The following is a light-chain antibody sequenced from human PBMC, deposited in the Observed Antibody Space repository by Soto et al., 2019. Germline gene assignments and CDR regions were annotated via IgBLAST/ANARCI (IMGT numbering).Light chain of an antibody. Sequence: QSALTQPPSASGFPGQSVTISCTGTSSDVGAYNYVSWYQQYTGKAPKLMIYDVSKRPSGVPDRFSGSKSGNTASLTVSGLRADDEAVYYCSSYGGGDTFHVIFGGGTKLTVL. CDR1: SSDVGAYNY. V-gene: IGLV2-8*01. J-gene: IGLJ2*01. CDR3: SSYGGGDTFHVI. CDR2: DVS.